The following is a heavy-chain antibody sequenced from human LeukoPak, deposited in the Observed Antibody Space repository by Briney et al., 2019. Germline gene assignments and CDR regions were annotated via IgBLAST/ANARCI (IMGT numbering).Heavy chain of an antibody. CDR3: ARDLRFLEWLLGAFDI. CDR2: IRKDGSET. J-gene: IGHJ3*02. D-gene: IGHD3-3*01. V-gene: IGHV3-7*01. CDR1: GFTFNGYW. Sequence: GGSLRLXCAASGFTFNGYWMNWVRQAPGKGPEWVANIRKDGSETNYVDSVRGRFTISRDNAKNTLYLQMNSLRAEDTAVYYCARDLRFLEWLLGAFDIWGQGTMVTVSS.